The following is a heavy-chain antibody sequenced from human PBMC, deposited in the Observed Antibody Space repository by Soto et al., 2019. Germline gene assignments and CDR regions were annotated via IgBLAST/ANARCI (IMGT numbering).Heavy chain of an antibody. CDR3: RREVQPVVRREYDY. CDR2: ISGRGST. D-gene: IGHD3-10*01. J-gene: IGHJ4*02. V-gene: IGHV3-21*01. CDR1: GFTFSSCT. Sequence: EVHLVESGGGLVKPGGSLRLSCAVSGFTFSSCTMNWVRQAPGKGLEWVSSISGRGSTYSADSVKGRFTVSRDNAKKSLYLQISSLRGEDTAVYYCRREVQPVVRREYDYCGQGTLVTFSS.